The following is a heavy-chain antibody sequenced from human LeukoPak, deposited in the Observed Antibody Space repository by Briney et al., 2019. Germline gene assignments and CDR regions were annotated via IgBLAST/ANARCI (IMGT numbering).Heavy chain of an antibody. V-gene: IGHV3-74*01. D-gene: IGHD3-22*01. J-gene: IGHJ4*02. CDR3: ARHFENYEAR. CDR1: GFTFSSYW. CDR2: INRDGSTI. Sequence: PGGSLRLSCAASGFTFSSYWMHWVRQAPGKGLVWVSRINRDGSTINYADSVKGRFTISRDNAKNTLFLQMNSLRAEDTALYYCARHFENYEARWGQGTPVTISS.